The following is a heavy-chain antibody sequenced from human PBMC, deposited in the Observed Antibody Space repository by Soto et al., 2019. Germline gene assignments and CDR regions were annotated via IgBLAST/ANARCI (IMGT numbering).Heavy chain of an antibody. J-gene: IGHJ4*02. D-gene: IGHD1-26*01. CDR1: GGSIGSYY. Sequence: PSETLSLTCTVSGGSIGSYYWSWIRQPPGKGLEWIGYMHYSGSSNYNPFLKSRVTISVDTSKNQFSLKLSSVTAADTAVYYCARRGSYPYFDYWGQGTLVTVS. V-gene: IGHV4-59*08. CDR2: MHYSGSS. CDR3: ARRGSYPYFDY.